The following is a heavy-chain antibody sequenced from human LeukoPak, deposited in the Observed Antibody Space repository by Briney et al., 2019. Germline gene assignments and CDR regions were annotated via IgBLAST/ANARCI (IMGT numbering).Heavy chain of an antibody. D-gene: IGHD3-10*01. CDR3: ASPKYGHFYFDY. CDR1: GYTFSGYY. CDR2: ISPSSGGT. V-gene: IGHV1-2*02. Sequence: GASVTVSCKASGYTFSGYYIHWVRQAPGQGLEWMGWISPSSGGTNYAQKFQGRVIMTRDTSIGTAYMELSRLTSDDTAVYYCASPKYGHFYFDYWGQGTLVTVAS. J-gene: IGHJ4*02.